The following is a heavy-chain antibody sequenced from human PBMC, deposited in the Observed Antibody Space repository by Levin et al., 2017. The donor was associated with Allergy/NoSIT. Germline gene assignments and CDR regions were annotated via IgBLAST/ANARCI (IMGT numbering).Heavy chain of an antibody. Sequence: SETLSLTCTVSGDSTGLFYWSWIRQSPGKGLEWIGYEHPSGTSNYNPSLKSRVTISVETPNKQFSLTLKSVTAADTAVYYCARGVAAGTFQDYYHFGLDVWGQGATVTVSS. J-gene: IGHJ6*02. V-gene: IGHV4-59*01. D-gene: IGHD6-13*01. CDR1: GDSTGLFY. CDR2: EHPSGTS. CDR3: ARGVAAGTFQDYYHFGLDV.